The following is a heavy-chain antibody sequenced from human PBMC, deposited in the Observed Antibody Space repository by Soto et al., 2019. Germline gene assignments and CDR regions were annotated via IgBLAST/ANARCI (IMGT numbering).Heavy chain of an antibody. J-gene: IGHJ5*02. D-gene: IGHD2-21*02. CDR1: GGSISSSSYF. V-gene: IGHV4-39*01. CDR2: IYYSGST. CDR3: ARHPSDFWFDP. Sequence: SETLSLTCSVSGGSISSSSYFWGWIRQPPGKGLEWIGSIYYSGSTYYNPSLKRRVTVSVDTSKNQFSLKLSSVTAADTAAYYCARHPSDFWFDPWGQGTLVTVSS.